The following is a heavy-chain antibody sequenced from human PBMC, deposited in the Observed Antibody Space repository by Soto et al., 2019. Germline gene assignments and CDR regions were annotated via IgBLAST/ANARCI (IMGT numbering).Heavy chain of an antibody. CDR1: GYSISGGYH. J-gene: IGHJ5*02. CDR3: ARARGADRPNWFDP. D-gene: IGHD3-10*01. CDR2: IFRSGAS. Sequence: KASETLSLTCAVSGYSISGGYHWGWIRQPPGKGLEWIASIFRSGASHYSPSLKSRGTISVDTSKNQFSLKLISVTAADTAVYYCARARGADRPNWFDPWGQGTQVTVSS. V-gene: IGHV4-38-2*01.